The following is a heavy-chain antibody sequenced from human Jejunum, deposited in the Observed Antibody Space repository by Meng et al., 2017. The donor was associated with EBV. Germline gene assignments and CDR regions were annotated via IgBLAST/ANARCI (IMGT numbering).Heavy chain of an antibody. CDR3: ARDQNGSYFAY. CDR1: VGSVSSGGYY. V-gene: IGHV4-61*08. D-gene: IGHD1-26*01. J-gene: IGHJ4*02. Sequence: QWQLWESGPGPVEASGALSLTCTVSVGSVSSGGYYWSWIRQPPGKGLEWIGYIYNSESTNYKSSLKSRVTISADTSKNQFSLRLSSVTAADTAVYYCARDQNGSYFAYWGQGTLVTVSS. CDR2: IYNSEST.